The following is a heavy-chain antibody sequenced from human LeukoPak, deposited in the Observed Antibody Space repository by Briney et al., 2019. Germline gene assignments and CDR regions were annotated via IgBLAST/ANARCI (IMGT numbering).Heavy chain of an antibody. CDR3: AKDRLYSSSQLQYGYFDY. CDR2: ISCSGGRT. Sequence: HPGGSLRLSCAASGFTFSSYAMSWVRQAPGKGLEWVSAISCSGGRTYYAHSVKGLFTITRDNSKKTLYLQMNSLRTEDTAVYYCAKDRLYSSSQLQYGYFDYWGQGTLVTVSS. D-gene: IGHD6-13*01. CDR1: GFTFSSYA. J-gene: IGHJ4*02. V-gene: IGHV3-23*01.